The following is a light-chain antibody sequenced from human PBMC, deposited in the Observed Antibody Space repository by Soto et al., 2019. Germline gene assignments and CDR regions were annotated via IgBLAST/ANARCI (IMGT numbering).Light chain of an antibody. V-gene: IGKV1-27*01. CDR2: AAS. CDR1: QGISSY. CDR3: QKYNSAPRT. J-gene: IGKJ1*01. Sequence: IQMTQSPSSVSASVGDRVAITCRASQGISSYLAWYQQKPGKAPKLLIYAASTLQSGVPSRFSGSGSGTDFTLTISSLQPEDVATYYCQKYNSAPRTFCQGTKVDI.